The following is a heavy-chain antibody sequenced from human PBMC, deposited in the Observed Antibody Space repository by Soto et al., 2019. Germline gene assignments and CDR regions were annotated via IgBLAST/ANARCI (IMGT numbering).Heavy chain of an antibody. CDR2: IIPIFGTA. CDR3: ARAPGYGGNSFDY. D-gene: IGHD4-17*01. Sequence: APVKVSCKASGGTFSSYAISWVRQAPGQGLEWMGGIIPIFGTANYAQKFQGRVTITADESTSTAYMELSSLRSEDTAVYYCARAPGYGGNSFDYWGQGTLVTVSS. CDR1: GGTFSSYA. V-gene: IGHV1-69*13. J-gene: IGHJ4*02.